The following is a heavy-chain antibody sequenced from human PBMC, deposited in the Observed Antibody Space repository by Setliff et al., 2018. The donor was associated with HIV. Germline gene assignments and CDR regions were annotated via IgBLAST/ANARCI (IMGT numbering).Heavy chain of an antibody. Sequence: GASVKVSCKASGYTFTSYGISWVRQAPGQGLEWMGWISTYNGNTNYAQKLQGRVTMTTDISTTTAYMELRSLKSADTATYFCASGMRLDTAMGDAFDIWGQVTMVTVSS. V-gene: IGHV1-18*01. CDR1: GYTFTSYG. CDR2: ISTYNGNT. D-gene: IGHD5-18*01. J-gene: IGHJ3*02. CDR3: ASGMRLDTAMGDAFDI.